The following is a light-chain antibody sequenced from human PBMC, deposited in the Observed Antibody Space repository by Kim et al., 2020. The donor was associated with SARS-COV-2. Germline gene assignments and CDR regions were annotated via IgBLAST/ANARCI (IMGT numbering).Light chain of an antibody. CDR3: QKLNIYPLT. Sequence: ACVGNRVTITCRASKGISSYLAWFQQEPGKAPNLLIYAASTLQSGVPSRFSGSGSGKDFTLTISGLQPEDIAAYYCQKLNIYPLTFGGGTKVDIK. CDR1: KGISSY. CDR2: AAS. J-gene: IGKJ4*01. V-gene: IGKV1-9*01.